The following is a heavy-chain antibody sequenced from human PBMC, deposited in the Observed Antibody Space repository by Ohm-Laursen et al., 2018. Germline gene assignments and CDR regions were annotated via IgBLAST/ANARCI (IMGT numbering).Heavy chain of an antibody. D-gene: IGHD6-19*01. V-gene: IGHV4-59*07. CDR2: IYYSGST. Sequence: SDTLSLTCAVYGGSFSGYYWSWIRQPPGKGLEWIVYIYYSGSTNYNPSLKSRVTISVDTSKNQFSLKLSSVTAADTAVYYCARSGDSSGWYFDYWGQGTLVTVSS. CDR3: ARSGDSSGWYFDY. J-gene: IGHJ4*02. CDR1: GGSFSGYY.